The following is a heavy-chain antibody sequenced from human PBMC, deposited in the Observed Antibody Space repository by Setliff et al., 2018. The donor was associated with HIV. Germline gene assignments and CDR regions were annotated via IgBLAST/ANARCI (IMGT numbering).Heavy chain of an antibody. CDR3: ARYGGNSFWFDP. J-gene: IGHJ5*02. CDR1: GFTFNTYG. V-gene: IGHV4-59*08. D-gene: IGHD2-21*01. Sequence: SETLRLSCAASGFTFNTYGMNWIRQPPGKGLEWIGYITYSGSAYYNPSLKSRVTISVDTSKNQFSLKLISVTAADTAVYYCARYGGNSFWFDPWGQGTLVTVSS. CDR2: ITYSGSA.